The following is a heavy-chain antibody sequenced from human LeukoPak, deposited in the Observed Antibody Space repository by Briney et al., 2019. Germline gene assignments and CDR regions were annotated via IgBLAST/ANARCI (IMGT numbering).Heavy chain of an antibody. V-gene: IGHV4-4*07. CDR1: GGSISSYY. D-gene: IGHD3-16*01. CDR2: IYASGST. CDR3: ARGEQLYCFDY. Sequence: PSETLSLTCTVSGGSISSYYWSWIRQPAGKGLEWIGRIYASGSTNYNPSLKSRVTMSVDTSRNQFSLKLSSVTAADTAVYYCARGEQLYCFDYWGQGTLVTVSS. J-gene: IGHJ4*02.